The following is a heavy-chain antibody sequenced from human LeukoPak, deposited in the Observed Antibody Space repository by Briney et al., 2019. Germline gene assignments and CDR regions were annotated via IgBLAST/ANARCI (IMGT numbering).Heavy chain of an antibody. Sequence: SETLSLTCAVYGGSFSGYYWSWIRQPPGKGLEWIGEINHSGSTNYNPSLKSRATISVDTSKNQFSLKVSSVTAADTAVYYCARRPRNSGSYDGPSGLDYWGQGNLVTVSS. CDR3: ARRPRNSGSYDGPSGLDY. CDR1: GGSFSGYY. J-gene: IGHJ4*02. D-gene: IGHD1-26*01. V-gene: IGHV4-34*01. CDR2: INHSGST.